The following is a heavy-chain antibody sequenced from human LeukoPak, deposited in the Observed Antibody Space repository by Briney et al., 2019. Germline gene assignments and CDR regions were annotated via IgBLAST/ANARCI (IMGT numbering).Heavy chain of an antibody. CDR3: AKDKGYSYGYSSYYFDY. D-gene: IGHD5-18*01. V-gene: IGHV3-23*01. Sequence: GGSLRLSCAASGFTFSSYAMSWVRQAPGKGLEWVSAISGSGGSTYYADSVKGRFTISRDNSKNTLYLQMNSLRAEDTAVYYCAKDKGYSYGYSSYYFDYWGQGTLVTVSS. CDR2: ISGSGGST. CDR1: GFTFSSYA. J-gene: IGHJ4*02.